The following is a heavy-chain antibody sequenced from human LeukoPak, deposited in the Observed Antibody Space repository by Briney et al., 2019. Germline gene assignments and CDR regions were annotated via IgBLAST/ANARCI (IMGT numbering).Heavy chain of an antibody. J-gene: IGHJ4*02. V-gene: IGHV4-59*01. CDR2: IYYSGST. Sequence: SETLSLTRTVSGDSISSYYWSWIRQPPGKGLEWIGYIYYSGSTNYNPSLKSRVTISVDTSKNQFSLELSSVTAADTAVYYCARVDPLYQLLIDYWGQGTLVTVSS. CDR1: GDSISSYY. D-gene: IGHD2-2*01. CDR3: ARVDPLYQLLIDY.